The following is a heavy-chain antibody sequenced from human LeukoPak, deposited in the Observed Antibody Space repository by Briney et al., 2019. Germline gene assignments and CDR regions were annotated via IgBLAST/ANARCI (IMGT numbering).Heavy chain of an antibody. CDR3: VRDEGRGAVVGIPTDY. J-gene: IGHJ4*02. D-gene: IGHD6-19*01. V-gene: IGHV3-33*01. CDR1: GFIFSSYG. CDR2: IWYDGSNK. Sequence: GGSLRLSCAASGFIFSSYGMHWVRQAPGKGLEWLAVIWYDGSNKYYADSVKGRFTISRDNSKDTLYLQMNSLRAEDTAVYYCVRDEGRGAVVGIPTDYWGQGTLVTVSS.